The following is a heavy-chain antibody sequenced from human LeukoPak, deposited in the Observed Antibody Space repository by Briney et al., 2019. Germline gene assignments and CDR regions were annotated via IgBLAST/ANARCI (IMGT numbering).Heavy chain of an antibody. CDR3: ARSHCSSTSCYNPWFDP. CDR1: GYSFTSYW. CDR2: IYPGDSDT. V-gene: IGHV5-51*01. J-gene: IGHJ5*02. Sequence: GESLKISCKGSGYSFTSYWIGWVRQMPGKGLEWMGIIYPGDSDTRYSPSFQGQVTISADKSISTAYLQWSSLKASDTAMYYCARSHCSSTSCYNPWFDPWGQGTLVTVSS. D-gene: IGHD2-2*02.